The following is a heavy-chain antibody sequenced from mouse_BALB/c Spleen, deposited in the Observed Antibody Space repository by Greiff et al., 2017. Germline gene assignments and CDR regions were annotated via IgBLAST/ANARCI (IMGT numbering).Heavy chain of an antibody. J-gene: IGHJ4*01. D-gene: IGHD2-1*01. Sequence: EVQLVESGGGLVKPGGSLKLSCAASGFTFSDYYMYLVRQTPEKRLEWVATISDGGSYTYYPDSVKGRFTISRDNAKNNLYLQMSSLKSEDTAMYYCARDGNYRGAMDYWGQGTSVTVSS. CDR1: GFTFSDYY. CDR3: ARDGNYRGAMDY. CDR2: ISDGGSYT. V-gene: IGHV5-4*02.